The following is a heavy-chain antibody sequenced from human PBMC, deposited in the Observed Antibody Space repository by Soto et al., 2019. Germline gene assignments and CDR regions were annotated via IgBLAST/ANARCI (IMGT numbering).Heavy chain of an antibody. J-gene: IGHJ6*02. CDR3: ARFGGSLWFGELLHYYYYGMDV. D-gene: IGHD3-10*01. CDR1: GYTFTSYD. Sequence: ASVKVSCKASGYTFTSYDLNWVRQATGQGLEWMGWMNPNSGNTGYAQKFQGRVTMTRNTSISTAYMELSSLRSEDTAVYYCARFGGSLWFGELLHYYYYGMDVWGQGTTVTVSS. CDR2: MNPNSGNT. V-gene: IGHV1-8*01.